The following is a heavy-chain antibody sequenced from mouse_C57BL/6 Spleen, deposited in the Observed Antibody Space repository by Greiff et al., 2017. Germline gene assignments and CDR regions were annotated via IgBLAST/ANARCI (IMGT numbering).Heavy chain of an antibody. CDR2: SRNKANDSTT. CDR3: ARDELGWLLPFAC. Sequence: EVKLMESGGGLVQSGRSLRLSCATSGFTFSDFYMEWVRQAPGKGLEWIAASRNKANDSTTAYSASVQGRFIVSRDTSQSILYLQMNALRAEDTAMYYCARDELGWLLPFACWGQGALVTVSA. J-gene: IGHJ3*01. D-gene: IGHD2-3*01. V-gene: IGHV7-1*01. CDR1: GFTFSDFY.